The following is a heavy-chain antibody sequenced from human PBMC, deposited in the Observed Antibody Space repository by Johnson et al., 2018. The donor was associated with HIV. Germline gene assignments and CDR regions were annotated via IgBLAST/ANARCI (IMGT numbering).Heavy chain of an antibody. V-gene: IGHV3-30-3*01. CDR2: ISYDGSNK. J-gene: IGHJ3*02. D-gene: IGHD1-26*01. CDR1: GFTFISYA. Sequence: QVQLVESGGGVVQPGRSLRLSCAASGFTFISYAMHWVRQAPGQGLEWVAIISYDGSNKDYADYVKGRFTISRANSKNTLYVQMNSLIDEDTAVYYCAMERMGGFDMWCQGTMVTVSS. CDR3: AMERMGGFDM.